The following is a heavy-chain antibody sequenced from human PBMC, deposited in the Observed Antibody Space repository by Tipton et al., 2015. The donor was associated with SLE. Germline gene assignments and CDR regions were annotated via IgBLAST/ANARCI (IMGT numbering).Heavy chain of an antibody. V-gene: IGHV1-18*01. D-gene: IGHD1-7*01. CDR1: GYTFTSYG. J-gene: IGHJ3*02. CDR2: ISAYNGNT. Sequence: QLVQSGTEVKKPGASVKVSCKASGYTFTSYGISWVRQAPGQGLEWMGWISAYNGNTNYAQKLQGRVTMTTDTSTSTAYMELRSLRSDDTAVYYCALRSKLELRGAFDIWGQGTMVTVSS. CDR3: ALRSKLELRGAFDI.